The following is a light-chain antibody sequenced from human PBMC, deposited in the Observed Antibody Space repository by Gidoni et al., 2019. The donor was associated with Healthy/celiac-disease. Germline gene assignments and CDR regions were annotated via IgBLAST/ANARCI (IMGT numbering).Light chain of an antibody. CDR3: SSYTTSSTWV. J-gene: IGLJ3*02. Sequence: QSALTQPASVSGSPGQSITISCTGTSSDVGGYKYVSWYQQHPGKAPKFMIYDVSNRPSGVSDRFSGSKSGNTASLTISGLQAEDEADYYCSSYTTSSTWVFGGGTKLTVL. V-gene: IGLV2-14*01. CDR2: DVS. CDR1: SSDVGGYKY.